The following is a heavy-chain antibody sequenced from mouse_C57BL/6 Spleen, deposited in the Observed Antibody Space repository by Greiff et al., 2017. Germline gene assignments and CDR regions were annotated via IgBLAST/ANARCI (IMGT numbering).Heavy chain of an antibody. V-gene: IGHV1-64*01. Sequence: VQGVESGAELVKPGASVKLSCKASGYTFTSYWMHWVKQRPGQGLEWIGMIHPNSGSTNYNEKFKSKATLTVDKSSSTAYMQLSSLTSEDSAVYYCARWSNYHVWGQGTLVTVSA. CDR1: GYTFTSYW. CDR2: IHPNSGST. J-gene: IGHJ3*01. CDR3: ARWSNYHV. D-gene: IGHD2-5*01.